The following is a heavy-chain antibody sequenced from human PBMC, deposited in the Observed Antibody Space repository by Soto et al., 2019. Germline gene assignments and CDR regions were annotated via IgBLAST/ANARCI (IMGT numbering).Heavy chain of an antibody. CDR3: ARDTKQLDWFDP. CDR1: GYTVTNYA. D-gene: IGHD6-6*01. J-gene: IGHJ5*02. CDR2: INAGNGNI. Sequence: TVKVASKASGYTVTNYAMHWVRKKPGQRLEWMGCINAGNGNIKYSKKFQGRVTITRDTSASTAYMELSSLRSEDTAVYYCARDTKQLDWFDPWGQGTLVTVSS. V-gene: IGHV1-3*01.